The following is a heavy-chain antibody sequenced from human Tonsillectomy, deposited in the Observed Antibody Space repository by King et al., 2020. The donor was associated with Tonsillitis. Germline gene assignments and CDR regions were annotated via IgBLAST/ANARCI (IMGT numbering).Heavy chain of an antibody. V-gene: IGHV3-73*01. CDR1: GFTFSVSA. CDR2: IRSRVNNYAT. J-gene: IGHJ5*02. Sequence: QLVQSGGGLVQPGGSLKLSCAASGFTFSVSAMHWVRQASGKGLEWVGRIRSRVNNYATAYAASVKGRFTISRDDSKNTAYLQMNSLKTEDTAVYYCTSRDSSGYYYPWGQGTLVTVSS. D-gene: IGHD3-22*01. CDR3: TSRDSSGYYYP.